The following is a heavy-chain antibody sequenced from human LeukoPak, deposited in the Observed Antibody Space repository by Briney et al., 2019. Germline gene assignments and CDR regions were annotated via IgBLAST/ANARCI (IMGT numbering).Heavy chain of an antibody. V-gene: IGHV3-48*04. D-gene: IGHD5-12*01. J-gene: IGHJ4*02. CDR3: ARETRVATIGSFDY. Sequence: GGSLSLSCAASGFTFSGYSLTWVRQAPGKGLGWVSYISSSSSTIYYADSVKGRFTISRDNAKNSLYLQMNSLRAEDTAVYYCARETRVATIGSFDYWGQGTLVTVSS. CDR2: ISSSSSTI. CDR1: GFTFSGYS.